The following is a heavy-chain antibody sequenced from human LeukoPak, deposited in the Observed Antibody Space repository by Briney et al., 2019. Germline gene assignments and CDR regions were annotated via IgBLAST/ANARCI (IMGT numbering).Heavy chain of an antibody. D-gene: IGHD3-9*01. J-gene: IGHJ3*02. CDR3: ARDADPDILTGSWRGVPAFDI. CDR2: IYYSGST. Sequence: KPSETLSLTCTVSGGSINSYYWSWIRQPPGKGLEWIGYIYYSGSTNYNPSLKSRVTISVDTSKNQFSLKLSSVTAADTAVYYCARDADPDILTGSWRGVPAFDIWGQGTMVTVSS. CDR1: GGSINSYY. V-gene: IGHV4-59*01.